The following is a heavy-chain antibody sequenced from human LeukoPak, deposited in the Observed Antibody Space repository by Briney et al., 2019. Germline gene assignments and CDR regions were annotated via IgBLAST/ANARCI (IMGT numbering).Heavy chain of an antibody. CDR3: ARGRVLRVFDY. D-gene: IGHD4/OR15-4a*01. CDR2: INHSGST. Sequence: SETLSLTCAVYGGSFSGYYWSWIRQPPGKGLEWIGEINHSGSTNYDPSLKSRVTISVDTSKNQFSLKLSSVTAADTAVYYCARGRVLRVFDYWGQGTLVTVSS. J-gene: IGHJ4*02. CDR1: GGSFSGYY. V-gene: IGHV4-34*01.